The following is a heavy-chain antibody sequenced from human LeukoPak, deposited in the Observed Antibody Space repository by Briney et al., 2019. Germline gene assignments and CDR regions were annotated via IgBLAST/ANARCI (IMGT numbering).Heavy chain of an antibody. CDR2: IYHSGST. J-gene: IGHJ6*03. D-gene: IGHD3-10*02. CDR3: ARDVGSYYVNTYYYMDV. V-gene: IGHV4-4*02. CDR1: GGSISSSNW. Sequence: PSETLSLTCAVSGGSISSSNWWSWVRQPPGKGLEWIGEIYHSGSTNYNPSLKSRVTISVDKSKNQFSLKLSSVTAADTVVYYCARDVGSYYVNTYYYMDVWGKGTTVTVSS.